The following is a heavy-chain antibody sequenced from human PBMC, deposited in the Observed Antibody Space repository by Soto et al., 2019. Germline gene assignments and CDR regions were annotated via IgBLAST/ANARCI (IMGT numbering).Heavy chain of an antibody. V-gene: IGHV4-61*01. CDR1: GGSVSSGSYY. Sequence: PSETLSLTCTVSGGSVSSGSYYWSWIRQPPGKGLEWIGYIYYSGSTNYNPSLKSRVTISVDTSKNQFSLKLSSVTAADTAVYYCATRRTYYDSWSGYPAAPNYGIDVWGQGTTVTVSS. J-gene: IGHJ6*02. CDR3: ATRRTYYDSWSGYPAAPNYGIDV. CDR2: IYYSGST. D-gene: IGHD3-3*01.